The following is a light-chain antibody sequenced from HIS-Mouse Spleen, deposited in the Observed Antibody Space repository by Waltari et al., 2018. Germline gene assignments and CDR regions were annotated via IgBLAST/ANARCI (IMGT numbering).Light chain of an antibody. CDR2: DNN. CDR3: GTWDSSLSAVV. Sequence: QSVLTQPPSVSAAPGQKVTISGSGSSSNLGNNYVSWYQQLPGTAPKLLIYDNNKRPSGIPDRFSGSKSGTSATLGITGLQTGDEADYYCGTWDSSLSAVVFGGGTKLTVL. V-gene: IGLV1-51*01. CDR1: SSNLGNNY. J-gene: IGLJ2*01.